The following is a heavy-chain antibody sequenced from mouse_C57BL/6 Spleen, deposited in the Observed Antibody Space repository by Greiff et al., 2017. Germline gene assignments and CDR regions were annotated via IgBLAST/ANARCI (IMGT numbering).Heavy chain of an antibody. CDR1: GYTFTDYY. Sequence: EVQLQQSGPELVKPGASVKISCKASGYTFTDYYMNWVKQSHGKSLEWIGDLNPNNGGTSYNQKFKGKATLTVDKSSSTAYMELRSLTSEDSAVYYCARYYYGSMYYFDYWGQGTTLTVSS. CDR2: LNPNNGGT. V-gene: IGHV1-26*01. CDR3: ARYYYGSMYYFDY. D-gene: IGHD1-1*01. J-gene: IGHJ2*01.